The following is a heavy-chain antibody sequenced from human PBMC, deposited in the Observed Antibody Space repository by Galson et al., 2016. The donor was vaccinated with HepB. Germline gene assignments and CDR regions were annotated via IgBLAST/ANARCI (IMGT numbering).Heavy chain of an antibody. V-gene: IGHV4-59*08. D-gene: IGHD3/OR15-3a*01. Sequence: ETLSLPCSASGASMSTYYWSWIRQPPGKGLEWIAYIFYSGNTHYNPSLQIRLTLSVDTSENQFSLKLSSVTAADTAVAYCAGGPGRYCGRSNDFYTYYFDYWGQATLVTVSS. J-gene: IGHJ4*02. CDR2: IFYSGNT. CDR3: AGGPGRYCGRSNDFYTYYFDY. CDR1: GASMSTYY.